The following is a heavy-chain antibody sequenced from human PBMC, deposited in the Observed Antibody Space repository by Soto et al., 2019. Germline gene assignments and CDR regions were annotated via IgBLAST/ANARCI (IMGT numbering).Heavy chain of an antibody. CDR3: ARRGGGDSLFDS. Sequence: SETLSLTCTVSGGSFSSSNYYWGWIRQSPGKGLEWIGNIFYGGGSGVAYYSPSLKSRVTISVDTSKNQFSLNMRSLTAADTAVYFCARRGGGDSLFDSWGQGKLVTVSS. J-gene: IGHJ4*02. CDR2: IFYGGGSGVA. D-gene: IGHD4-17*01. CDR1: GGSFSSSNYY. V-gene: IGHV4-39*01.